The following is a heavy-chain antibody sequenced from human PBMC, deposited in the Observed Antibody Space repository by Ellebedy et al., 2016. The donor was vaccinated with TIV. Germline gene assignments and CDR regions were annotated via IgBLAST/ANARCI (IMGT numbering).Heavy chain of an antibody. J-gene: IGHJ4*02. CDR1: GFTFGAYA. CDR2: ISSRRYGGTA. Sequence: GESLKIYCTGPGFTFGAYAMIWFRQDPGKGLEWGGFISSRRYGGTASHAASLRGRFTISRDDSKSVAYLQMDSLKTEDTAVYFCFRLPRDKSADYPFDYWGPGALVSVAS. V-gene: IGHV3-49*03. CDR3: FRLPRDKSADYPFDY. D-gene: IGHD3-16*01.